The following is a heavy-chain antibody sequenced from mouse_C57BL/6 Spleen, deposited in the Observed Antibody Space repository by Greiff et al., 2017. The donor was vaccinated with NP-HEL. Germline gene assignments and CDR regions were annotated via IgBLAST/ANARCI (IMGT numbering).Heavy chain of an antibody. J-gene: IGHJ2*01. V-gene: IGHV1-50*01. Sequence: QVQLKQSGAELVKPGASVKLSCKASGYTFTSYWMQWVKQRPGQGLEWIGEIDPSDSYTNYNQKFKGKATLTVDTSSSTAYMQLSSLTSEDSAVYYCARRRGSSYDYWGQGTTLTVSS. D-gene: IGHD1-1*01. CDR3: ARRRGSSYDY. CDR2: IDPSDSYT. CDR1: GYTFTSYW.